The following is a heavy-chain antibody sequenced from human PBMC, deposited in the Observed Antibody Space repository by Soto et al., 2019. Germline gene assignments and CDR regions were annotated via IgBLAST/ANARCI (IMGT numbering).Heavy chain of an antibody. CDR1: GGSISSGDYY. Sequence: QVQLQESGPGLVKPSQTLSLTCTVSGGSISSGDYYWSWIRQPPGKGLEWIGYIYYSGSTYYNPSLKSRVTISVDTSKNQSSLKLSSVTAADTAVYYCAREPTLYGDHRYFDLGGRGTLVTVSS. J-gene: IGHJ2*01. D-gene: IGHD4-17*01. CDR3: AREPTLYGDHRYFDL. CDR2: IYYSGST. V-gene: IGHV4-30-4*01.